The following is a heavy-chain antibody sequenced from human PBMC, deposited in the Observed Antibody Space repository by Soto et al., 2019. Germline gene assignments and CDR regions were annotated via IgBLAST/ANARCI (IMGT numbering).Heavy chain of an antibody. CDR1: GGSISSSSYY. CDR3: ARFNWGLGAFDI. J-gene: IGHJ3*02. V-gene: IGHV4-39*01. Sequence: SETLSLTCTVSGGSISSSSYYWGWIRQPPGKGLEWIGSIYYSGSTYYNPSLKSRVTISVDTSKNQFSLKLSSVTAADTAVYYCARFNWGLGAFDIWGQGTMVTVSS. D-gene: IGHD7-27*01. CDR2: IYYSGST.